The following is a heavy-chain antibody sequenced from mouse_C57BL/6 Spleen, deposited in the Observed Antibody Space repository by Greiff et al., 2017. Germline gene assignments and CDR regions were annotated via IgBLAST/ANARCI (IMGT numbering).Heavy chain of an antibody. V-gene: IGHV1-53*01. D-gene: IGHD1-1*01. CDR1: GYTFTSYW. J-gene: IGHJ1*03. Sequence: QVQLQQPGTELVKPGASVKLSCKASGYTFTSYWMHWVKQRPGQGLEWIGNINPSNGGTNYNEKFKSKATLTVDKSSSTDYMQLSSLTSEDSAVYYGASLYYYGSSPYWYFDVWGTGTTVTVSS. CDR3: ASLYYYGSSPYWYFDV. CDR2: INPSNGGT.